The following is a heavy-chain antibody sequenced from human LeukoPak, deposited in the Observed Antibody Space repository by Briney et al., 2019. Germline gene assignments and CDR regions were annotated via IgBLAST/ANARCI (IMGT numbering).Heavy chain of an antibody. Sequence: SGGSLRLSCAASGLSFDDYGLTWVRQARGKGLEWVSGINWNGDSTDYADSVKGRFTISRDNAKNSLYLQMNSLRAEDTALYYCARDLRVVITGSFDSWGQGTLVTVSS. CDR2: INWNGDST. D-gene: IGHD3-22*01. CDR3: ARDLRVVITGSFDS. V-gene: IGHV3-20*04. CDR1: GLSFDDYG. J-gene: IGHJ4*02.